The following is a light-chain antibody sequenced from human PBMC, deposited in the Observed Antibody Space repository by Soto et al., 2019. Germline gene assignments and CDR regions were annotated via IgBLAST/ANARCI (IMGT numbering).Light chain of an antibody. J-gene: IGKJ1*01. CDR3: QQYDSSGT. CDR1: QSVSSN. CDR2: DGS. V-gene: IGKV3-15*01. Sequence: EIVMTQSPATLSVSPGERATLSCRASQSVSSNLAWYQQKPGKAPKFLIFDGSSLQSGVPSRFSGSGSGTDFTLTISRLEPEDFAVYYCQQYDSSGTFGQGTKVDIK.